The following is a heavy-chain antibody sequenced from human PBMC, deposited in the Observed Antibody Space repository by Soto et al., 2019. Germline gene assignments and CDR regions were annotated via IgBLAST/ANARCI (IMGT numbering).Heavy chain of an antibody. CDR3: ARARVYSYGQPPYFDY. CDR2: VIPIFGTA. Sequence: QVQLVQSGAEVRKPGSSVKVSCKASGGTFSSYAINWVRQAPGQGLEWMGGVIPIFGTANYAQTFQGKVTITADESTSTAYRELSSLRSEDTAVYYCARARVYSYGQPPYFDYWGQGTLVTVSS. V-gene: IGHV1-69*12. CDR1: GGTFSSYA. D-gene: IGHD5-18*01. J-gene: IGHJ4*02.